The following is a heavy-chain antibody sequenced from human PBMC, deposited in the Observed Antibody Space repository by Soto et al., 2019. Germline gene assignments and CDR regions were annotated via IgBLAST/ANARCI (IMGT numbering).Heavy chain of an antibody. V-gene: IGHV1-2*02. CDR3: ATQFHHCGGDCYRGPYFGMDV. J-gene: IGHJ6*02. CDR1: GYTFTGYY. Sequence: ASVKVSCKASGYTFTGYYVLWVRQAPGQGPECMGWINPYTGGTNYAQKFQGRVTMTGDTSISTAYMELSKLISDDTAVYYCATQFHHCGGDCYRGPYFGMDVWGQGTTVTVS. CDR2: INPYTGGT. D-gene: IGHD2-21*02.